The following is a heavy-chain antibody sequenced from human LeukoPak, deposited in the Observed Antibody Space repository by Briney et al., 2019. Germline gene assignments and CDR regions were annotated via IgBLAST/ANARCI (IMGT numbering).Heavy chain of an antibody. D-gene: IGHD3-22*01. CDR1: GNSISSGDNY. V-gene: IGHV4-61*02. CDR3: ARAPYSYDINGWAPFDY. Sequence: SETLSLTCTVSGNSISSGDNYWSWIRQPAGKGLEWIGRIYTSGSTNYNPSLKSRVTISGDTSKNQFSLRLSSVTAADTAVYYCARAPYSYDINGWAPFDYWGQGTLVTVS. J-gene: IGHJ4*02. CDR2: IYTSGST.